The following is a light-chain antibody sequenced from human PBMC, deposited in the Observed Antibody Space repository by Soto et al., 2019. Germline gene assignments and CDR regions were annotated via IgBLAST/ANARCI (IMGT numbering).Light chain of an antibody. J-gene: IGKJ5*01. CDR1: QSLSNSF. V-gene: IGKV3-20*01. CDR2: DTS. Sequence: IVLTPSPGTLSLSPGERATLSCRASQSLSNSFIAWYQQKPGQAPRLLIYDTSSRATGIPDRFSGSGSGTDFTLTISRLEPEDFSVFYCQQYGTSEIIFGQGTRLEIK. CDR3: QQYGTSEII.